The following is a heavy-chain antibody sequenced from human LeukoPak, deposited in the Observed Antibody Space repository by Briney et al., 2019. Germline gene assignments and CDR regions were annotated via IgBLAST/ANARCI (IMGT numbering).Heavy chain of an antibody. CDR2: INEDESEK. J-gene: IGHJ4*02. CDR3: ARGSLYHSAWSPRHPDY. V-gene: IGHV3-7*01. D-gene: IGHD6-19*01. CDR1: GFSFSSYW. Sequence: QPGGSLRLSCAASGFSFSSYWMNWVRQAPGKRLEWAATINEDESEKYYVDSVKGRFTISRDNAKKSMYLQMNSLRAEDTAVYFCARGSLYHSAWSPRHPDYWGQGTLVTVSS.